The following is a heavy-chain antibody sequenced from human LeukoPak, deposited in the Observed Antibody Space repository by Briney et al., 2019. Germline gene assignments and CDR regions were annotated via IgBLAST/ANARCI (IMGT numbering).Heavy chain of an antibody. J-gene: IGHJ3*02. V-gene: IGHV4-31*03. D-gene: IGHD2-15*01. CDR1: GGSISSGGYY. Sequence: KASETLSLTCTVSGGSISSGGYYWSWIRQHPGKGLEWIGYIYYSGSTYYNPSLKSRVTISVDTSKNQFSLKLSSVTAADTAVYYCARYIVVVVAASSANDAFDIWGQGTMVTVSS. CDR2: IYYSGST. CDR3: ARYIVVVVAASSANDAFDI.